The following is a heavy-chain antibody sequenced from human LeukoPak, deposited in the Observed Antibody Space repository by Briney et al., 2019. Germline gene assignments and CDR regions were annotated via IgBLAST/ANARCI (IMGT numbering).Heavy chain of an antibody. CDR3: ATAGVAAAEAADYYYYGMDA. J-gene: IGHJ6*02. Sequence: GASVKVSCKVSGYTLTELSMHWVRQAPGKGLEWMGGFDPEDGETIYAQKFQGRVTMIEDTSTDTAYMELSSLRSEDTAVYYCATAGVAAAEAADYYYYGMDAWGQGTTVTVSS. V-gene: IGHV1-24*01. D-gene: IGHD6-13*01. CDR2: FDPEDGET. CDR1: GYTLTELS.